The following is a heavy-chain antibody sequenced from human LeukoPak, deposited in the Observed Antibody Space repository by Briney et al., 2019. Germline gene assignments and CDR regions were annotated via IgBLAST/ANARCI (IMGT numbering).Heavy chain of an antibody. CDR2: INPNSGGT. D-gene: IGHD4-17*01. V-gene: IGHV1-2*02. CDR1: GYTFTGYY. Sequence: ASVKVSCKASGYTFTGYYMHWVRQAPGQGLEWMGWINPNSGGTNYAQKFQGRVTMTRDTSISTAYMELSRLRSDDTAVYYCARVGTVTSPSFDYWGQGTLVTVSS. CDR3: ARVGTVTSPSFDY. J-gene: IGHJ4*02.